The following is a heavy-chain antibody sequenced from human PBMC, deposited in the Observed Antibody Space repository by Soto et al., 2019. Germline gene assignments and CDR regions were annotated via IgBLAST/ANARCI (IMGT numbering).Heavy chain of an antibody. V-gene: IGHV1-69*06. D-gene: IGHD5-12*01. CDR2: IIPIFGTA. CDR1: GGTFSSYA. CDR3: ARIPRGYSGYEYYFDY. Sequence: SVKVSCKASGGTFSSYAISWVRQAPGQGLEWMGGIIPIFGTANYAQKFQGRVTITADKSTSTAYMELSSLRSEDTAVYYCARIPRGYSGYEYYFDYWGQGTLVTVS. J-gene: IGHJ4*02.